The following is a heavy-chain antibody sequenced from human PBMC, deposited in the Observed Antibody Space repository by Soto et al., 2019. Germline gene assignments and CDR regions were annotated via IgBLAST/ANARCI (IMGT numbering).Heavy chain of an antibody. CDR2: IIPILGIA. CDR3: ARGAAAGTGGY. J-gene: IGHJ4*01. Sequence: QVQLVQSGAEVKKPGSSVKVSCKASGGTFSSYTISWVRQAPGQGLEWMGRIIPILGIANYAQKFQGRVTITADKSTSTAYMELSSLRSEDTAVYYCARGAAAGTGGYWGHGTLVTVSS. D-gene: IGHD6-13*01. CDR1: GGTFSSYT. V-gene: IGHV1-69*02.